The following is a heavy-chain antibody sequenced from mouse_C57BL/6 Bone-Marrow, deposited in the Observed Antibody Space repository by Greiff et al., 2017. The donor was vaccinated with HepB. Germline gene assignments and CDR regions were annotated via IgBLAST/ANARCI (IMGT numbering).Heavy chain of an antibody. CDR3: ARGGGSSGFAY. V-gene: IGHV1-76*01. CDR2: IYPGSGNT. D-gene: IGHD3-2*02. Sequence: VQLQQSGAELVRPGASVKLSCKASGYTFTDYYINWVKQRPGQGLEWIARIYPGSGNTYYNEKFKGKATLTAEKSSSTAYMQLSSLTSEDSAVYFCARGGGSSGFAYWGQGTLVTVSA. CDR1: GYTFTDYY. J-gene: IGHJ3*01.